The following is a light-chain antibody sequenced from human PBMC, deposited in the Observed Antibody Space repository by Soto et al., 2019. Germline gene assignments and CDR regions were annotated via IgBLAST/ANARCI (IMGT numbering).Light chain of an antibody. Sequence: IQLTQSPSSLSASVGDRVTITCRAGQDIGSALAWYQQRPGKVPKLLLYDASKLDAGVPSRFSGSGSGTDFTLTITSLRPEDFATEYCQQFNGFPLTFGGGTKVEIK. V-gene: IGKV1-13*02. CDR3: QQFNGFPLT. CDR2: DAS. CDR1: QDIGSA. J-gene: IGKJ4*01.